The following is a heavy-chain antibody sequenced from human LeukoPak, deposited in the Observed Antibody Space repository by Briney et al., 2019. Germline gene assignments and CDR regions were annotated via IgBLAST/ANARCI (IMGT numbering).Heavy chain of an antibody. V-gene: IGHV4-38-2*02. Sequence: PETLSLTCTVSSYSISTDCYWGWIRQPPGKGLEWIGSIYHSGNTNYSPSLKSRVTISVDTSKNQFSLKLTSVTAADTAVYYCARLYGSGSFRGFSWGQGTLVTVSS. D-gene: IGHD3-10*01. CDR2: IYHSGNT. J-gene: IGHJ4*02. CDR3: ARLYGSGSFRGFS. CDR1: SYSISTDCY.